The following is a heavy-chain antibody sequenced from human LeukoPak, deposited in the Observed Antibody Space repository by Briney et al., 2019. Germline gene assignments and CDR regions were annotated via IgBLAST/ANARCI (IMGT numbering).Heavy chain of an antibody. D-gene: IGHD3-22*01. J-gene: IGHJ4*02. CDR1: GFSFGDYA. CDR2: IRSKAYRGAT. CDR3: TSVYDTSAYYHSGIDH. V-gene: IGHV3-49*04. Sequence: GGSLRLSCIASGFSFGDYAMSWVRQAPGKGLEWVGFIRSKAYRGATKNAASVKDRFTISRDDSKSIAYLQMNSLKTEDTAIYYCTSVYDTSAYYHSGIDHWGQGTLVTVSS.